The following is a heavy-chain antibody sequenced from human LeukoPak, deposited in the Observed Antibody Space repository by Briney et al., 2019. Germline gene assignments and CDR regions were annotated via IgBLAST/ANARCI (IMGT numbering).Heavy chain of an antibody. CDR3: ARAGSSSSVVYYYYGMDV. CDR1: GFTVSSNY. J-gene: IGHJ6*02. CDR2: IYSGGST. D-gene: IGHD6-13*01. V-gene: IGHV3-53*01. Sequence: GGSLRLSCAASGFTVSSNYMSWVRQAPGKGLEWVSVIYSGGSTYYADSVKGRFTISRDNSKNTLYLQMNSLRAEDTAVYYCARAGSSSSVVYYYYGMDVWGQGTTVTVSS.